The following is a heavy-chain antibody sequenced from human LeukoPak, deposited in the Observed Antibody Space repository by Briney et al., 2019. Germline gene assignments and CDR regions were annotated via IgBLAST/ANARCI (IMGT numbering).Heavy chain of an antibody. V-gene: IGHV3-23*01. Sequence: GGSLRLSCAASGFTFSSYAMSWVRKAPGKGLEWVSAISGSGGSTYYANSVKGRFTISRDNSKNTLYLQMNSLRAEGTAVYFCAKEPRKRTGYSSGWYERYWGQGTLVTVSS. J-gene: IGHJ4*02. CDR1: GFTFSSYA. CDR3: AKEPRKRTGYSSGWYERY. CDR2: ISGSGGST. D-gene: IGHD6-19*01.